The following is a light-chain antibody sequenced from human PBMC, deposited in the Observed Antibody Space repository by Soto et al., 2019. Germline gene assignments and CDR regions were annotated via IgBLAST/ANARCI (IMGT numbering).Light chain of an antibody. Sequence: EIVLTQSPGTLSLSPGERATLSCRASQSVTSSYLAWYQHKPAQAPRLLIYVASNRATGIPDRFSGRGSGTDFTLTISILAPEYFAVYYCQQYGGSMYTFGQGTKLEIK. CDR1: QSVTSSY. V-gene: IGKV3-20*01. CDR2: VAS. CDR3: QQYGGSMYT. J-gene: IGKJ2*01.